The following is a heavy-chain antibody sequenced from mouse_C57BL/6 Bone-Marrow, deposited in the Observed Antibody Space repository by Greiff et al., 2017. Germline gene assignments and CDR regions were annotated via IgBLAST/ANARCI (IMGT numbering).Heavy chain of an antibody. V-gene: IGHV1-69*01. J-gene: IGHJ1*03. CDR1: GYTFTSYW. CDR3: AIYYYGSRSYWYFDV. D-gene: IGHD1-1*01. Sequence: QVQLQQPGAELVMPGASVKLSCKASGYTFTSYWMHWVKQRPGQGLEWIGEIDPSDSYTNYNQKFKGKSTLTVDKSSSTAYMQLSSLTSEDSAVYYCAIYYYGSRSYWYFDVWGTGTTVTVSS. CDR2: IDPSDSYT.